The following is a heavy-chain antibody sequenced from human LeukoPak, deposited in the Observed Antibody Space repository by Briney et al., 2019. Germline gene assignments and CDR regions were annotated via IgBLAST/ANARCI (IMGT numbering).Heavy chain of an antibody. J-gene: IGHJ4*02. CDR2: ISYDGSNK. Sequence: GGSLRLSCAASGFTFSSYGMHWVRQAPGKGLECVAVISYDGSNKYYADSVKGRFTISRDNYKNTLYLQMNSLRAEDTAVYYCAKALAAAGTGCGYWGQGTLVTVSS. CDR1: GFTFSSYG. D-gene: IGHD6-13*01. CDR3: AKALAAAGTGCGY. V-gene: IGHV3-30*18.